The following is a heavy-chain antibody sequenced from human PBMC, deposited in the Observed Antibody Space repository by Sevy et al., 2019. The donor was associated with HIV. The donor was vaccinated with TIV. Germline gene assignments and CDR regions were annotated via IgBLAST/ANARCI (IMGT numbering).Heavy chain of an antibody. CDR1: GYTFTGYY. Sequence: ASVKVSCKASGYTFTGYYMHWVRQAPGQGLQWMGWINPDSGGPNYAPKFQGRVTLTRDTSISTAYMEMSRLKSDDTAVYYCVRDDRDSYFEYWGQGTLVTVSS. V-gene: IGHV1-2*02. D-gene: IGHD3-22*01. J-gene: IGHJ4*02. CDR3: VRDDRDSYFEY. CDR2: INPDSGGP.